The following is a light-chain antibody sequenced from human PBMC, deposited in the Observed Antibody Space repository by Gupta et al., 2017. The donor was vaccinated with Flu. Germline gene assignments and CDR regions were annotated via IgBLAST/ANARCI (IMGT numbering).Light chain of an antibody. CDR2: FGS. CDR1: QCLLHSNGYNY. J-gene: IGKJ3*01. V-gene: IGKV2-28*01. Sequence: DIVMTQSPLSLPVTPREPASLSCRSSQCLLHSNGYNYLGWYMQKPEQSPQLLIFFGSNRAAVVPGMFSGSGAGTYFTLKISRVEAEDVGFYYCKRSLQTFTFGPGTKVEIK. CDR3: KRSLQTFT.